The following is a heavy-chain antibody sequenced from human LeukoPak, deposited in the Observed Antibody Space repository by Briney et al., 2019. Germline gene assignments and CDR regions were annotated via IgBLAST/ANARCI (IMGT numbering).Heavy chain of an antibody. V-gene: IGHV4-34*01. D-gene: IGHD3-10*01. Sequence: SETLSLTCAVYGGSFSGCYWSWIRQPPAKGLERMGVINHNGSTNYNPSLTIRIPISVDTYKNQFSLKLSSVTAADTAVYYCDRRITLVEGRATSRWFDLWGQGTLVTVSS. J-gene: IGHJ5*02. CDR2: INHNGST. CDR3: DRRITLVEGRATSRWFDL. CDR1: GGSFSGCY.